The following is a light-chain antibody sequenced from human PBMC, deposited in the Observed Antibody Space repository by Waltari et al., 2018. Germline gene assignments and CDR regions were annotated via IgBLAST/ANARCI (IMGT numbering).Light chain of an antibody. CDR2: KAS. CDR3: QEYDSLPIT. J-gene: IGKJ4*01. V-gene: IGKV1-5*03. CDR1: QYVKNN. Sequence: DIQLTQSPSTLPASVGDRVTITCRASQYVKNNLAWFQQKPGKAPKVLIHKASRLESGVPSRFSGSGFGTEFILSISSLQPEDFATYYCQEYDSLPITFGGGTKVEIK.